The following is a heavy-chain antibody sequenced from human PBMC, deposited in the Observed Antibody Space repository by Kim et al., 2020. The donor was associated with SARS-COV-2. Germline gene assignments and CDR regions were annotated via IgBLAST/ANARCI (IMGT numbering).Heavy chain of an antibody. J-gene: IGHJ6*02. Sequence: GGSLRLSCAASGFTFSSYGMHWVRQAPGKGLEWVAVISYDGINKYYADSVKGRFTISRDNSKNTLYLQMNSLRAEDTAVYYCAKALVGTAMVNYYYYYGMDVWGQGTTVTVSS. V-gene: IGHV3-30*18. CDR2: ISYDGINK. D-gene: IGHD5-18*01. CDR3: AKALVGTAMVNYYYYYGMDV. CDR1: GFTFSSYG.